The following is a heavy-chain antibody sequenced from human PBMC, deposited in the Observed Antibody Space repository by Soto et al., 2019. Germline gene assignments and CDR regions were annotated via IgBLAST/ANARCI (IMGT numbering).Heavy chain of an antibody. CDR3: AKDGGYGCSLFDF. CDR1: GFTFKDFG. V-gene: IGHV3-23*01. CDR2: VSGGGENT. D-gene: IGHD6-25*01. J-gene: IGHJ4*02. Sequence: GGSLRLSCAASGFTFKDFGMAWVRQAPGKGLEWVSTVSGGGENTHYRDSVNGRFTISRDNSKNTVYLQMSSLRADDTATYYWAKDGGYGCSLFDFWGQGTLVTVSS.